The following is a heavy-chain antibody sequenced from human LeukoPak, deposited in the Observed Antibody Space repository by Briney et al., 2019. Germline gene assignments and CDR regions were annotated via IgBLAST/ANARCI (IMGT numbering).Heavy chain of an antibody. V-gene: IGHV3-66*01. D-gene: IGHD3-22*01. CDR2: IYSGGST. Sequence: GGSLRLSCAASGFTFSNYAMSWVRQAPGKGLEWVSVIYSGGSTYYADSVKGRFTISRDNSKNTLYLQMNSLRAEDTAVYYCARDRADYYDSSGYYYDAFDIWGQGTMVTVSS. CDR1: GFTFSNYA. J-gene: IGHJ3*02. CDR3: ARDRADYYDSSGYYYDAFDI.